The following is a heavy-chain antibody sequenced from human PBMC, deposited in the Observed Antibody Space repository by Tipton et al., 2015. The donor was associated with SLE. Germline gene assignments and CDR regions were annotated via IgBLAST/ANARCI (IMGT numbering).Heavy chain of an antibody. V-gene: IGHV4-34*01. J-gene: IGHJ4*02. D-gene: IGHD1-1*01. CDR1: GGSFSGYY. CDR2: INHSGST. CDR3: ARTTYYFDY. Sequence: TLSLTCAVYGGSFSGYYWNWIRQPPGKGLEWIGEINHSGSTNYNPSLKSRVTISVDTSKNQFSLKLSSVTAAVTAVYYCARTTYYFDYWGQGTLVTVSS.